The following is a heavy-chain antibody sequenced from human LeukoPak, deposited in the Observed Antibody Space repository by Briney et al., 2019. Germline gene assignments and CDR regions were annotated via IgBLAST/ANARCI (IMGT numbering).Heavy chain of an antibody. CDR2: IYYSGST. J-gene: IGHJ4*02. V-gene: IGHV4-59*11. CDR3: AACSGGSCYLDY. D-gene: IGHD2-15*01. CDR1: GGSISSHY. Sequence: SETLSLTCTVSGGSISSHYWSWIRQPPGKGLEWIGYIYYSGSTNYNPSLKSRVTISVDTSKNQFSLKLSSVTAADTAVYYCAACSGGSCYLDYWGQGTLVTVSS.